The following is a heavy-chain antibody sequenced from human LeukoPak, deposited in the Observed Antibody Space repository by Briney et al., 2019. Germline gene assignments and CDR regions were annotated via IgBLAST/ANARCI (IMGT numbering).Heavy chain of an antibody. CDR2: IWYDGSNK. J-gene: IGHJ4*02. Sequence: GGSLRLSCAASGFTFSSYGMHWVRQAPGKGLEWVAVIWYDGSNKYYADSVKGRFTISRDNSKNTLYLQMNSLRAEDTAVYYCAKDIRQKRELSSFDYWGQGTLVTVSS. CDR3: AKDIRQKRELSSFDY. CDR1: GFTFSSYG. V-gene: IGHV3-33*06. D-gene: IGHD1-26*01.